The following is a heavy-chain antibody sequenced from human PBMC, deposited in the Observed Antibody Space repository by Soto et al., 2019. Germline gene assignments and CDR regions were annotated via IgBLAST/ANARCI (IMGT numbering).Heavy chain of an antibody. D-gene: IGHD6-19*01. Sequence: SETLSLTCPVSGGSISSGGYYWSWIRQHPGKGLEWIGYIYYSGSTYYNPSLKSRVTISVDTSKNQFSLKLSSVTAADTAVYYCARDKAVAGQRVYYYYYYMDVWGKGTTVTVSS. CDR3: ARDKAVAGQRVYYYYYYMDV. J-gene: IGHJ6*03. CDR1: GGSISSGGYY. CDR2: IYYSGST. V-gene: IGHV4-31*03.